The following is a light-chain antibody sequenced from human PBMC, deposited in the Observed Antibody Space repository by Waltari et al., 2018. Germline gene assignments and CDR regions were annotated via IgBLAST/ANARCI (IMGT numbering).Light chain of an antibody. Sequence: VLTQSPGTLSLSPGERATLSCRASESLTNNDLAWYQQKPGQAPRLLIFGAFSQATGIPDRFTGSGSGTEFTLTIARLEPDDFAVYFCQQYGRSPLTCGGGTKVDIK. J-gene: IGKJ4*01. CDR1: ESLTNND. CDR2: GAF. CDR3: QQYGRSPLT. V-gene: IGKV3-20*01.